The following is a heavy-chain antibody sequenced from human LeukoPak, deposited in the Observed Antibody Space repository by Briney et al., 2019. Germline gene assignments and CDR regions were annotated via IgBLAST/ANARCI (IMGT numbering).Heavy chain of an antibody. CDR3: VCDWGLDY. J-gene: IGHJ4*02. D-gene: IGHD3-16*01. CDR2: VSGSTGDT. V-gene: IGHV3-23*01. Sequence: GSLRLSCAASGFNFDTYAMGWVRQAPGRGLEWVSSVSGSTGDTFYAASVQGRFTISRDNSRSTLYLQMNSLRVEDTAFYHCVCDWGLDYWGQGTLVTVSS. CDR1: GFNFDTYA.